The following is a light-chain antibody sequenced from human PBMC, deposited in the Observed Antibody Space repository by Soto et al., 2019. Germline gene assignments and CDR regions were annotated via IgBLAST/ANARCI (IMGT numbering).Light chain of an antibody. CDR3: AAWDVRLSVWL. V-gene: IGLV1-44*01. CDR2: RYS. Sequence: QSVLTQQPSASGTPGQRVTISCSGSSSNIGSNAVNWYQQLPGTAPKLLIDRYSQRPSGVPDRFSGSKSGTSASLAISGLQPEDEADYYCAAWDVRLSVWLFGGGTKLTVL. CDR1: SSNIGSNA. J-gene: IGLJ3*02.